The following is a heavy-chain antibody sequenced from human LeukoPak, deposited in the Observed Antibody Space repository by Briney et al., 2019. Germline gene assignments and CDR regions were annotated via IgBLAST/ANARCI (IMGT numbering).Heavy chain of an antibody. J-gene: IGHJ4*02. D-gene: IGHD3-10*01. CDR3: ARDRGGSYYGY. CDR2: ISAYNGNT. Sequence: ASVKVSCKASGYTFTSYGISWVRQAPGQGLEWMGWISAYNGNTNYAQKLQGRVTMTTDTSRSTAHMELRSLRSDDTAVYYCARDRGGSYYGYWGQGTLVTVFS. V-gene: IGHV1-18*01. CDR1: GYTFTSYG.